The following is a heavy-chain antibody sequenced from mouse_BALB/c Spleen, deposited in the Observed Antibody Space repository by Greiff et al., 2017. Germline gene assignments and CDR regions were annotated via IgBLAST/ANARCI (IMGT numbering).Heavy chain of an antibody. Sequence: EVQLQQSGAELVKPGASVKLSCTASGFNIKDTYMHWVKQRPEQGLEWIGRIDPANGNTKYDPKFQGKATLTADTSSNTAYLQLSSLTSEDTAVYDCARWEGNSLMDYGGQGTSVTVSS. D-gene: IGHD2-1*01. J-gene: IGHJ4*01. CDR1: GFNIKDTY. CDR2: IDPANGNT. CDR3: ARWEGNSLMDY. V-gene: IGHV14-3*02.